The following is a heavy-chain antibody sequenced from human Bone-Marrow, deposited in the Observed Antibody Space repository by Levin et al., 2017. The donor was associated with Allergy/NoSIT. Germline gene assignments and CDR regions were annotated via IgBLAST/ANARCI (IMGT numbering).Heavy chain of an antibody. Sequence: GGSLRLSCAASGFTFDDYSMHWVRQTPGTGLEWVSLITWDGGSRDYTDSVKGRFTISRDNSKNSLYLQLNSLRIEDTALYYCVKDSGGSFQLWGWFDSWGQGTLVTVSS. J-gene: IGHJ5*01. CDR2: ITWDGGSR. CDR3: VKDSGGSFQLWGWFDS. D-gene: IGHD3-16*01. CDR1: GFTFDDYS. V-gene: IGHV3-43*01.